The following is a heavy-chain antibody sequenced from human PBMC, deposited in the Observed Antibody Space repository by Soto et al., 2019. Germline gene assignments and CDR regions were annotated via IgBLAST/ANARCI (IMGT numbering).Heavy chain of an antibody. CDR2: FDPEDGET. D-gene: IGHD3-22*01. CDR1: GYTLTELS. CDR3: ATARPYYDSSGYYSDAFDI. Sequence: ASVKVSCKVSGYTLTELSMHWVRQAPGKGLDWMGGFDPEDGETIYAQKFQGRVTMTEDTSTDTAYMELSSLRSEDTAVYYCATARPYYDSSGYYSDAFDIRGQGTMVTVSS. J-gene: IGHJ3*02. V-gene: IGHV1-24*01.